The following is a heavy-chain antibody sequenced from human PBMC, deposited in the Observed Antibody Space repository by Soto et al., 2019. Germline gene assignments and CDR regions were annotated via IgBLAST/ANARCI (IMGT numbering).Heavy chain of an antibody. Sequence: SVKVSCKASGGTFSSNAISWVRQAPGQGLEWMGGIIPIFGTANYAQKFQGRVTITADESTSTAYMELSSLRSEDTAVYYCAREAVTMIVVVIPYGMDVWGQGTTVTVSS. CDR1: GGTFSSNA. D-gene: IGHD3-22*01. V-gene: IGHV1-69*13. CDR3: AREAVTMIVVVIPYGMDV. CDR2: IIPIFGTA. J-gene: IGHJ6*02.